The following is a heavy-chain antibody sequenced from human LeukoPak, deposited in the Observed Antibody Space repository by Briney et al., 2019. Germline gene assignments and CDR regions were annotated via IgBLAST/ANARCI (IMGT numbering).Heavy chain of an antibody. V-gene: IGHV4-59*01. J-gene: IGHJ2*01. CDR3: ARDKGPYWYFDL. CDR1: GXSISGSY. CDR2: IYNSGTT. Sequence: SETLSLTCAVSGXSISGSYGNWIRQPPGKGLEWIGNIYNSGTTDYNPSLKSRVTISLDTSKNQISLKLSSVTAADTAVYFCARDKGPYWYFDLWGRGTLVTVSS.